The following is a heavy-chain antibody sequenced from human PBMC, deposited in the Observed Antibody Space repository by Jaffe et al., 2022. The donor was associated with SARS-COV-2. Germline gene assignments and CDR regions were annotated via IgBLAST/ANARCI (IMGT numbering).Heavy chain of an antibody. D-gene: IGHD3-22*01. V-gene: IGHV1-69*01. Sequence: QVQLVQSGAEVKKPGSSVKVSCKASGGTFSSYAISWVRQAPGQGLEWMGGIIPIFGTANYAQKFQGRVTITADESTSTAYMELSSLRSEDTAVYYCARDYYDSSGDMGPTYYYGMDVWGQGTTVTVSS. CDR1: GGTFSSYA. CDR3: ARDYYDSSGDMGPTYYYGMDV. CDR2: IIPIFGTA. J-gene: IGHJ6*02.